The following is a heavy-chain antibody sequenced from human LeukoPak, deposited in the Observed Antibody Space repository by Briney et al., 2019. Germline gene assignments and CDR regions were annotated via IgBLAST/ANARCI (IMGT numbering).Heavy chain of an antibody. Sequence: EASVKVSCKASGGTFSSYAISWVRQAPGQGREWMGGIIPIFGTANYAQKFQGRVTITADESTSTAYMELSSLRSEGTAVYYCASSYDFWSGYLSYIPQRYYYYYYMDVWGKGTTVTVSS. J-gene: IGHJ6*03. CDR2: IIPIFGTA. CDR1: GGTFSSYA. V-gene: IGHV1-69*13. CDR3: ASSYDFWSGYLSYIPQRYYYYYYMDV. D-gene: IGHD3-3*01.